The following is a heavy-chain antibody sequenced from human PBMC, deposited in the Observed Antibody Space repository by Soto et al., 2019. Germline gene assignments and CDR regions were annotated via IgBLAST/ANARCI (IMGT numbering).Heavy chain of an antibody. V-gene: IGHV1-58*01. CDR2: IVVGSGNT. D-gene: IGHD6-6*01. CDR3: AADNVPQRSSSPHYYYYYGMDV. J-gene: IGHJ6*02. Sequence: GASVKVSCKASGFTFTSSAVQWVRQARGQRLEWIGWIVVGSGNTNYAQKFQERVTITRDMSTSTAYMELSSLRSEDTAVYYCAADNVPQRSSSPHYYYYYGMDVWGQGTTVTVSS. CDR1: GFTFTSSA.